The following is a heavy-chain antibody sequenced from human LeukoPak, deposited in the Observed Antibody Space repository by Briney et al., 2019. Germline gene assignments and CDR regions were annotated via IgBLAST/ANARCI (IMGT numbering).Heavy chain of an antibody. D-gene: IGHD3-22*01. CDR2: INPNSGGT. CDR1: GYTFTGYY. V-gene: IGHV1-2*02. J-gene: IGHJ6*04. CDR3: ARGLAPYSYEYSGHDPYYYYSMDV. Sequence: GASVKVSCKASGYTFTGYYMHWVRQAPGQGLEWMGWINPNSGGTNYAQKFQGRVTMTENTSTSTAYMELSSLRSEDTAVYYCARGLAPYSYEYSGHDPYYYYSMDVWGKGTTVIISS.